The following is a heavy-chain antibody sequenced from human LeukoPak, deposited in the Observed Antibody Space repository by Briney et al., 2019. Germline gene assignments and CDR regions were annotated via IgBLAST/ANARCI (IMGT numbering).Heavy chain of an antibody. V-gene: IGHV3-21*01. CDR2: ISSSSSYI. CDR3: ARDWDYGSGSDVFDI. D-gene: IGHD3-10*01. CDR1: GFTFSSYS. J-gene: IGHJ3*02. Sequence: KSGGSLRLSCAASGFTFSSYSMNWVRQAPGKGLEWVSSISSSSSYIYYADSVKGRFTISRDNAKNSLYLQMNSLRAEDTAVYYCARDWDYGSGSDVFDIWGQGTVVTVSS.